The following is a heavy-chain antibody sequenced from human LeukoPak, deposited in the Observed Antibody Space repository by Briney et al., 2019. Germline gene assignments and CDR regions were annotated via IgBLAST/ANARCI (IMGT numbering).Heavy chain of an antibody. CDR3: TRWGNNKILDY. D-gene: IGHD7-27*01. V-gene: IGHV3-33*01. Sequence: PGGSLRLSCVASGFTFSSHGMHWVRQAPGKGLEWVAVIWYDGSEKYYADSEKGRFIISRDNSKNMLYLQMNSLRADDTAVYYCTRWGNNKILDYWGQGTLVTVSS. CDR1: GFTFSSHG. J-gene: IGHJ4*02. CDR2: IWYDGSEK.